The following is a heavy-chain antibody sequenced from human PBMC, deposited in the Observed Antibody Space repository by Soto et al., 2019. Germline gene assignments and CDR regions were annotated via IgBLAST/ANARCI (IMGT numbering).Heavy chain of an antibody. CDR1: GGSISSSSYY. V-gene: IGHV4-39*01. Sequence: PSETLSLTCTVSGGSISSSSYYWGWIRQPPGKGLEWIGSIYYSGSTYYNPSLKSRVTISVDTSKNQFSLKLSSVTVADTAVYYCARTRAVWFDPWGQGTLVTVSS. D-gene: IGHD6-19*01. J-gene: IGHJ5*02. CDR3: ARTRAVWFDP. CDR2: IYYSGST.